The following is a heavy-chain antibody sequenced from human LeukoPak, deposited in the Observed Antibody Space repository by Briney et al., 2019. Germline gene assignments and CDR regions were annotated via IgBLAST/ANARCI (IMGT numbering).Heavy chain of an antibody. Sequence: GSLRLSCAASGFTFSSYPMNWVRQPPGKGLEWIGSIYYSGSTYYNPSLKSRVTISVDTSKNQFSLKLSSVTAADTAVYYCARGRGSGYPDYWGQGTLVTVSS. CDR1: GFTFSSYP. CDR3: ARGRGSGYPDY. D-gene: IGHD3-22*01. V-gene: IGHV4-39*07. CDR2: IYYSGST. J-gene: IGHJ4*02.